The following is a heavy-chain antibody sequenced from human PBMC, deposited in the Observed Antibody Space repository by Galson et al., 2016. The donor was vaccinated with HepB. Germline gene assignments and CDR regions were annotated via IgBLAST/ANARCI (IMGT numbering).Heavy chain of an antibody. CDR2: VNPSGGST. CDR1: GYTFTGYS. J-gene: IGHJ4*02. D-gene: IGHD3-22*01. CDR3: AKDLKGGYYSGDYRLTPSPFDY. V-gene: IGHV1-46*03. Sequence: SVRVSSKASGYTFTGYSMHWVRQAPGQGLEWVGIVNPSGGSTSYAQKFQGRVTMTSDTSTSMVYMEVSSLRSEDTAVYYCAKDLKGGYYSGDYRLTPSPFDYWGQGTLVSV.